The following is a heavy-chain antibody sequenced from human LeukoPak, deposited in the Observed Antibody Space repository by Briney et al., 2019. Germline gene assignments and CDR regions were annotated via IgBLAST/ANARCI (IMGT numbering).Heavy chain of an antibody. D-gene: IGHD3-3*01. CDR3: ARHGGTSTLFDY. J-gene: IGHJ4*02. V-gene: IGHV5-51*01. CDR1: GYSFTNYW. Sequence: GESLKISGKGSGYSFTNYWIAWVRPMPGKGLEWMGIIYPGDSDTRYSPSFQGQVTISADKSINTAYLQWSSLKASDAAMYYCARHGGTSTLFDYWGQGTLITVSS. CDR2: IYPGDSDT.